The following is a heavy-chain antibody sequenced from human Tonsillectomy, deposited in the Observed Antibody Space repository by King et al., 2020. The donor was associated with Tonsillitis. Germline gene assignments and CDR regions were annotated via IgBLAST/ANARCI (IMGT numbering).Heavy chain of an antibody. J-gene: IGHJ6*03. CDR2: INQDGSEK. Sequence: GGGVVQPGGSLRLSCAGSGFTFRSYWMSWVRQAPGKGLEWVGNINQDGSEKYYVGSVKGRFTISRENAKDSLYLQMNSLRAEDTAVYYCARVAGSYSNYMGVWGKGTTVTVSS. CDR1: GFTFRSYW. V-gene: IGHV3-7*03. D-gene: IGHD1-26*01. CDR3: ARVAGSYSNYMGV.